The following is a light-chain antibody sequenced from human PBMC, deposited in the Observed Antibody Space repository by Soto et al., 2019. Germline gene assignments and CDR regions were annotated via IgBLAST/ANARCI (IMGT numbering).Light chain of an antibody. Sequence: QSVLTQPASVSGSPGQSITITCTGTSSDVGGYNYVSWYQQHPGKAPKLMIYEVSNRPSGVSNRFSGSKSGNTASLTISGLQAEDEADYYCSSYTSSSTLGVFGTRTKGTVL. CDR2: EVS. CDR3: SSYTSSSTLGV. CDR1: SSDVGGYNY. J-gene: IGLJ1*01. V-gene: IGLV2-14*01.